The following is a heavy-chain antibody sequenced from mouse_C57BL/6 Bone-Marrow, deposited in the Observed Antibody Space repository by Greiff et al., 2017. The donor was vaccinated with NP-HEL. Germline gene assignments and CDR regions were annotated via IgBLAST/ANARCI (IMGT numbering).Heavy chain of an antibody. D-gene: IGHD2-4*01. Sequence: EVKLQESGPGLVKPSQSLSLTCSVTGYSITSGYYWNWIRQFPGNKLEWMGYISYDGSNNYNPSLKNRISITRDTSKNQFFLKLNSVTTEDTATYYCAREGRLRRGYAMDYWGQGTSVTVSS. CDR1: GYSITSGYY. CDR3: AREGRLRRGYAMDY. J-gene: IGHJ4*01. V-gene: IGHV3-6*01. CDR2: ISYDGSN.